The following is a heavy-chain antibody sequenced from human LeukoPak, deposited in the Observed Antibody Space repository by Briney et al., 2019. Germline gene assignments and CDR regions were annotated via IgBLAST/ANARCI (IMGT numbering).Heavy chain of an antibody. J-gene: IGHJ4*02. CDR2: IYHTGST. V-gene: IGHV4-38-2*01. D-gene: IGHD2-2*01. CDR3: ARYCSSTSCILRGFDY. CDR1: GYSFTSGHY. Sequence: PSETLSLTCPVSGYSFTSGHYWGWIQQPPGKGLEWIGNIYHTGSTHYNPSLKSRVTISVDTSKNQFSLKLSSVTAADTAVYYCARYCSSTSCILRGFDYWGQGTLVTVSS.